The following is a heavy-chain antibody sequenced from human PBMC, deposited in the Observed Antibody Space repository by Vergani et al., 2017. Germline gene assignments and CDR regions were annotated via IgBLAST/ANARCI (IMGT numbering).Heavy chain of an antibody. CDR1: GFTFSSYG. J-gene: IGHJ4*02. CDR2: IYSGGST. V-gene: IGHV3-NL1*01. D-gene: IGHD4-17*01. Sequence: QVQLVESGGGVVQPGRSLRLSCAASGFTFSSYGMHWVRQAPGKGLGWVAVIYSGGSTYYADSMKGRFTISRDNSKNTLYLQMNSLRAEDTAVYYCARASVTTNLFDYWGQGTLVTVSS. CDR3: ARASVTTNLFDY.